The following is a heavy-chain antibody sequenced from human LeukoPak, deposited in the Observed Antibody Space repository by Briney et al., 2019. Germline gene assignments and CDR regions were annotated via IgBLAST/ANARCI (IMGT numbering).Heavy chain of an antibody. CDR1: GFTFDDYG. CDR3: VRGSQVFRGIDY. D-gene: IGHD3-10*01. J-gene: IGHJ4*02. V-gene: IGHV3-20*04. CDR2: INWNGGST. Sequence: GGSLRLSCAASGFTFDDYGMSWVRQAPGKGLEWVSGINWNGGSTGYADSVKGRFTISRDNAKNTLYLQINSLRAEDTAVYYCVRGSQVFRGIDYWGQGTLVTVSS.